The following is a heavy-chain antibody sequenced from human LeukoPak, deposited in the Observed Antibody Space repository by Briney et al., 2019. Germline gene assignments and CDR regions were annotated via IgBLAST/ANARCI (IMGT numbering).Heavy chain of an antibody. CDR3: AKEEAAAEN. J-gene: IGHJ4*02. CDR2: IRGSGRST. CDR1: GFTFSSYA. D-gene: IGHD6-13*01. V-gene: IGHV3-23*01. Sequence: PVGSLRLSCAASGFTFSSYAMSGVRQAPGKGLEWVSAIRGSGRSTYSADSVKRRFTISRDNSKNTLYLQMNSLRAEDTAVYYCAKEEAAAENWGQGTLVTVSS.